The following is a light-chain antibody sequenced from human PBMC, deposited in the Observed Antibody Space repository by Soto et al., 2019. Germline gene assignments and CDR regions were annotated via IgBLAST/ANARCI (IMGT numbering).Light chain of an antibody. V-gene: IGKV1-33*01. CDR2: DAS. CDR3: QQYDNLPPLT. Sequence: DIPMTQSPSSLSASVGDRVTITCQARQDISNYLNWYQQKPGKAHKLLIYDASNLETGGPSRFSGSGSGTDFTFTINSLQPEDIATYYCQQYDNLPPLTVGGGTKVEIK. CDR1: QDISNY. J-gene: IGKJ4*01.